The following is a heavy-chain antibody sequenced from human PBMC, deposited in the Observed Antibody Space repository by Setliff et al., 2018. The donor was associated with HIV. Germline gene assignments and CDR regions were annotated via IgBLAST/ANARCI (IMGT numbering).Heavy chain of an antibody. CDR3: VKGYCDTATCLPFDS. CDR2: VSNSGSEV. V-gene: IGHV3-23*01. J-gene: IGHJ4*02. Sequence: PGESLILSCVASDFTFRDYGMAWVRQGPGKGLEWVAGVSNSGSEVYYADSVGGRFTISRDNSRDTVYLQMDSLRPDDTAVYYCVKGYCDTATCLPFDSWGQGTLVTVSS. CDR1: DFTFRDYG. D-gene: IGHD3-16*02.